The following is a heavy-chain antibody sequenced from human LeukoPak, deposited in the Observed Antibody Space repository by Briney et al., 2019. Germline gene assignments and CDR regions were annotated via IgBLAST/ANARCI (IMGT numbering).Heavy chain of an antibody. J-gene: IGHJ3*02. D-gene: IGHD5-24*01. Sequence: ASVKVSCKASGYTFTGYYMHWVRQAPGQGLEWMGSINPGGDNTDYAQNFQGRVTMTRDTSTSTVYMGLSSLRSEDTAVYYCARIRDGYNDAYDIWGQGTMVTVSS. CDR1: GYTFTGYY. CDR2: INPGGDNT. CDR3: ARIRDGYNDAYDI. V-gene: IGHV1-46*01.